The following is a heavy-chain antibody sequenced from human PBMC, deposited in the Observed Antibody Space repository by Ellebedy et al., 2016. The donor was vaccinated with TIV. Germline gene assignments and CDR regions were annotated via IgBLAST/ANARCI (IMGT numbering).Heavy chain of an antibody. V-gene: IGHV3-23*01. CDR2: IIGSGGAT. Sequence: GESLKISCAASGFTFNNYAMTWVRQAPGKGLEWVSAIIGSGGATYYADSVKGRFTISRDNSKNTLYLQMNSLRAEDTAVYYCAKLYYGYEYWGQGTQVTVSS. D-gene: IGHD3-10*01. CDR3: AKLYYGYEY. J-gene: IGHJ4*02. CDR1: GFTFNNYA.